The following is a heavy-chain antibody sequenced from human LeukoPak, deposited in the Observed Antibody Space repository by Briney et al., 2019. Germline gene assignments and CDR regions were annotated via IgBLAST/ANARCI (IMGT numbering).Heavy chain of an antibody. CDR2: IYYSGST. V-gene: IGHV4-59*01. D-gene: IGHD2-2*01. J-gene: IGHJ3*02. CDR1: GGSISSYY. Sequence: PSETLSLTCTVSGGSISSYYWSWIRQPPGKGLEWIGYIYYSGSTNYNPSLKSRVTISVDTSKNQFSLKLSSVTAADTAVYYCARYWGYCSSTSCLGLDIWGQGTMVTVSS. CDR3: ARYWGYCSSTSCLGLDI.